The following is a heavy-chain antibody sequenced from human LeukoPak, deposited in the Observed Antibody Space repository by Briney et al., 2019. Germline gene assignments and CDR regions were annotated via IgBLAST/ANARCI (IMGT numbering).Heavy chain of an antibody. CDR2: IDSDDDK. Sequence: SGPTLVNPTQTLTLTCTFSGFALSTSGMCVSWIRQPPGKALEWLARIDSDDDKYYTTSLETRLTISKDTSNQVVLTMTNMDLVDTATYYCARHYYYRGEDSYYMDVWGKGTTVTISS. J-gene: IGHJ6*03. CDR3: ARHYYYRGEDSYYMDV. CDR1: GFALSTSGMC. D-gene: IGHD3-22*01. V-gene: IGHV2-70*11.